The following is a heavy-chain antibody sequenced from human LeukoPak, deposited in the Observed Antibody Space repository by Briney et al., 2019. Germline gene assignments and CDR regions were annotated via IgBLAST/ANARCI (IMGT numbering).Heavy chain of an antibody. J-gene: IGHJ3*02. CDR3: ARQDSGYDFGNDAFDI. V-gene: IGHV5-51*01. CDR2: IYPGDSDT. CDR1: GYSFTSYW. Sequence: GESLKISCKGSGYSFTSYWIGWVRQMPGKGLEWMGIIYPGDSDTRYSPSSQGQVTISADKSISTAYLQWSSLKASDTAMYYRARQDSGYDFGNDAFDIWGQGTMVTVSS. D-gene: IGHD5-12*01.